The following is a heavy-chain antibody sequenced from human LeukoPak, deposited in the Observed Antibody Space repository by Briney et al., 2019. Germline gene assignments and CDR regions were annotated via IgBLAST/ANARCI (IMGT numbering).Heavy chain of an antibody. J-gene: IGHJ4*02. V-gene: IGHV3-21*01. CDR1: GFTFSSYS. Sequence: GGSLRLSCAASGFTFSSYSMNWVRQAPGKGLEWVSSITSSSYIYYAESVKGRFTISRDNAKNSLYLQMNSLRAEDTAVYYCARDPPRGCSSTSCSGYWGQGTLVTVSS. D-gene: IGHD2-2*01. CDR2: ITSSSYI. CDR3: ARDPPRGCSSTSCSGY.